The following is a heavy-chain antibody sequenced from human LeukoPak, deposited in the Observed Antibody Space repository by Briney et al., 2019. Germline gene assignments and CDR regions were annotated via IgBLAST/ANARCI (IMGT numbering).Heavy chain of an antibody. D-gene: IGHD3-9*01. V-gene: IGHV3-33*01. CDR1: GFTFSSYG. Sequence: GGSLRLSCAASGFTFSSYGMHWVRQAPGKGLEWVAVIWYDGSNKYYADSVKGRFTISRDNSKNTLYLQMNSLRAEDTAVYYCARHFDRTNFDYWGQGTLVTVSS. J-gene: IGHJ4*02. CDR3: ARHFDRTNFDY. CDR2: IWYDGSNK.